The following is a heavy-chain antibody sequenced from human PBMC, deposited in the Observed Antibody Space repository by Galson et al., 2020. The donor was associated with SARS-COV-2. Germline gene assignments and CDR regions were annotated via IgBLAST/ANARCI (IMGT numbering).Heavy chain of an antibody. D-gene: IGHD3-16*01. CDR1: GFTFSSYG. CDR3: AKMGGRGPGDKYYYYGMDV. CDR2: ISYDGSNK. V-gene: IGHV3-30*18. Sequence: GESLKISCAASGFTFSSYGMHWVRQAPGNGLEWVAVISYDGSNKYYADSVKDRFTISRDNSKNTLYLQMNSLRAEDTAVYYCAKMGGRGPGDKYYYYGMDVWGQGTTVTVSS. J-gene: IGHJ6*02.